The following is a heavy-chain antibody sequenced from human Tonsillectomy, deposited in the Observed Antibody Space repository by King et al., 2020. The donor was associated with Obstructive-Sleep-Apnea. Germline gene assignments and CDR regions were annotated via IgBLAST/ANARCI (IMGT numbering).Heavy chain of an antibody. CDR2: IWYDGSNK. CDR1: GFTFSSYG. CDR3: AKEGDYGDYVNGMDV. V-gene: IGHV3-33*06. Sequence: VQLVESGGGVVQPGRSLRLSCAASGFTFSSYGMHWVRQAPGKGLEWVAVIWYDGSNKYLADSVKGRFTISRDNSKNTLYLQMNSLRAEDTAVYYCAKEGDYGDYVNGMDVWGQGTTVTVSS. D-gene: IGHD4-17*01. J-gene: IGHJ6*02.